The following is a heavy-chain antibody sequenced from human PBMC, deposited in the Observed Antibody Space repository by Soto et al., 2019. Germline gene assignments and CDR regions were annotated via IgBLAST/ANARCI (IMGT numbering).Heavy chain of an antibody. D-gene: IGHD2-15*01. J-gene: IGHJ4*02. V-gene: IGHV4-39*01. CDR2: IYYSGST. Sequence: QLQLQESGPGLVKPSETLSLTCTVSGGSINSNNYYWGWIRQPPGKGLEWIGTIYYSGSTYYNPSLKSRVTISVDTSKNQFSLKLSSVTAADTAVYYCARRDSSPQYRYWGQGTLVTVSS. CDR3: ARRDSSPQYRY. CDR1: GGSINSNNYY.